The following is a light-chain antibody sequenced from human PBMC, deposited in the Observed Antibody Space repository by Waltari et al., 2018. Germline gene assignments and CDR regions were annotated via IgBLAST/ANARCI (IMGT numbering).Light chain of an antibody. CDR3: QAWESSTADVV. J-gene: IGLJ2*01. CDR1: RLGQKY. CDR2: EDT. V-gene: IGLV3-1*01. Sequence: SYELTQPPSVSVSPGQTATITCPGDRLGQKYTYRYQQRRCHSPLLVMYEDTKRPPGIPERFSGSNSGNTATLTISGTHGLDEADYYCQAWESSTADVVFGGGTKLTVL.